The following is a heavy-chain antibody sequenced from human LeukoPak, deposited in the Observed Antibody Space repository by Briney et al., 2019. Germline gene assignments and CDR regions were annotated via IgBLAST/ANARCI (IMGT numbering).Heavy chain of an antibody. CDR3: ATTGIAVAGTNQRLIFDY. V-gene: IGHV4-39*01. CDR1: GGSISSSSYY. CDR2: IYYSGST. J-gene: IGHJ4*02. D-gene: IGHD6-19*01. Sequence: SETLSLTCTVSGGSISSSSYYWGWIRQPPGQGLEWIGSIYYSGSTYYNPSLKSRVTISVDTSKNQFSLKLSSVTAADTAVYYCATTGIAVAGTNQRLIFDYWGQGTLVTVSS.